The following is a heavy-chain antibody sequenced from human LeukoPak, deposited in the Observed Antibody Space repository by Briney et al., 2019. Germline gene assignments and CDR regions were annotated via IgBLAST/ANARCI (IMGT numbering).Heavy chain of an antibody. Sequence: GASVKVSCKASGYTFTSYGISWVRQAPGQGLEWMGWISAYNGNTNYAQKLQGRVTMTTDTSTSTAYMELRSLRSDDTAVYYCARAVYSSSRWAIHWFDPWGQGTLVTVSS. V-gene: IGHV1-18*01. CDR1: GYTFTSYG. CDR3: ARAVYSSSRWAIHWFDP. CDR2: ISAYNGNT. D-gene: IGHD6-13*01. J-gene: IGHJ5*02.